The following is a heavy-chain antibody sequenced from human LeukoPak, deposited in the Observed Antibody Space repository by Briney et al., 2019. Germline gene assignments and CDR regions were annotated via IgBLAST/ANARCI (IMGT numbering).Heavy chain of an antibody. CDR3: ARDSYDSSGYLDY. D-gene: IGHD3-22*01. J-gene: IGHJ4*02. CDR1: GFTFSTHS. V-gene: IGHV3-21*01. CDR2: ISSGSYI. Sequence: GGSLRLSCAASGFTFSTHSMNWVRQAPGKGLEWVSSISSGSYIYYADSVKGRFNIFRDHAKTSLYLQMDSLRAEDTAVYYCARDSYDSSGYLDYWGQGTLVTVSS.